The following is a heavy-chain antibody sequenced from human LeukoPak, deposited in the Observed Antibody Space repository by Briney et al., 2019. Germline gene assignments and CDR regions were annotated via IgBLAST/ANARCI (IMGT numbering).Heavy chain of an antibody. V-gene: IGHV4-59*01. D-gene: IGHD5-12*01. CDR3: ARDLIVATMPLDY. CDR1: GGSISSYY. CDR2: IYYSGST. J-gene: IGHJ4*02. Sequence: SETLSLTCTVSGGSISSYYWSWIRQPPGKGLEWIGYIYYSGSTNYNPSLKSRVTISVDTSKNQFSLKLSSVTAADTAMYYCARDLIVATMPLDYWGQGTLVTVSS.